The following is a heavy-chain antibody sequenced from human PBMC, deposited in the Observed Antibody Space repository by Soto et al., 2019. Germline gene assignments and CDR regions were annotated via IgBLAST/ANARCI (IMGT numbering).Heavy chain of an antibody. CDR1: GYSISSSNW. J-gene: IGHJ3*02. V-gene: IGHV4-28*03. D-gene: IGHD2-2*01. CDR2: IYYSGSA. CDR3: ARGDYAKAFDI. Sequence: QVQLQESGPGLVKPSDTLSLICAVSGYSISSSNWWGWIRQPPGKGLEWIGNIYYSGSAYYNPSLTXRXTXSXXTSKSQFSLKLTSVTAVDTAVYYCARGDYAKAFDIWCQGTTVTVSS.